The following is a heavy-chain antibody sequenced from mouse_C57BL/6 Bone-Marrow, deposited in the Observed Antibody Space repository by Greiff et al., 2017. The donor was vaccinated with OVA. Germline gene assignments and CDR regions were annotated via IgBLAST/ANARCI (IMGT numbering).Heavy chain of an antibody. Sequence: EVQRVESGGGLVKPGGSLKLSCAASGFTFSDYGMHWVRQAPEKGLEWVAYISSGSSTIYYADTVKGRFTISRDNAKNTLFLQMTSLRSEDTAMYYCARPFYDYFYYAMDYWGQGTSVTVSS. CDR3: ARPFYDYFYYAMDY. CDR2: ISSGSSTI. J-gene: IGHJ4*01. V-gene: IGHV5-17*01. CDR1: GFTFSDYG. D-gene: IGHD2-4*01.